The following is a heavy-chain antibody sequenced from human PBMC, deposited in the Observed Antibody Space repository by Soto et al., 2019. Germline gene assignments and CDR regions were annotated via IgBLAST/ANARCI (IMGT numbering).Heavy chain of an antibody. CDR2: ISWDGGST. V-gene: IGHV3-43D*04. J-gene: IGHJ4*02. CDR1: GFTFDDYA. CDR3: AKDSSDLKYYFDY. D-gene: IGHD2-21*02. Sequence: PGGSLRLSCAASGFTFDDYAMHWVRQAPGKGLEWVSLISWDGGSTYYADSVKGRFTISRDNSKNSLYLQMNSLRAEDTALYYCAKDSSDLKYYFDYWGQGTLVTVSS.